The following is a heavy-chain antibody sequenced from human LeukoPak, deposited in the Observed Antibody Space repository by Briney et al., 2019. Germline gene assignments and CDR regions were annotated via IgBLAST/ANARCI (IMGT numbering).Heavy chain of an antibody. D-gene: IGHD3-22*01. Sequence: SETLSLICAVYGGSFSGYYWSWIRQPPGKGLEWIGEINHSGSTNYNPSLKSRVTISVDTSKNQFSLKLSSVTAADTAVYYCARGSKALYYDSSGYSDYWGQGTLVTVSS. CDR2: INHSGST. CDR1: GGSFSGYY. CDR3: ARGSKALYYDSSGYSDY. V-gene: IGHV4-34*01. J-gene: IGHJ4*02.